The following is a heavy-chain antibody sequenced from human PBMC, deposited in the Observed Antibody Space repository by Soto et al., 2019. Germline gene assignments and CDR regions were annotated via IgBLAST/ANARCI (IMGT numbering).Heavy chain of an antibody. CDR1: GGSITTNGHY. CDR2: IYYTGNS. J-gene: IGHJ4*02. CDR3: AREQWGFDS. V-gene: IGHV4-31*03. Sequence: QVQLQESGPELVKPSQTLSLTCSVSGGSITTNGHYWTWIRQHPGQGLEWIAYIYYTGNSYLNPSLRSRLSISVATSTNQLSLELRSVTAADTAVYYCAREQWGFDSWGQGTLVTVSS. D-gene: IGHD6-19*01.